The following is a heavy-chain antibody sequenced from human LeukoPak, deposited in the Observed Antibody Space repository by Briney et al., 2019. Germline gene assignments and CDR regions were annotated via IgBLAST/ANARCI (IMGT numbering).Heavy chain of an antibody. J-gene: IGHJ4*02. Sequence: ASVKVSCKASGGTFSSYATSWVRQAPGQGLEWMGRIIPIFGTANYAQKFQGRVTITTDESTSTAYMELSSLRSEDTAVYYCASEYSGYDDYFDYWGQGTLVTVSS. CDR2: IIPIFGTA. D-gene: IGHD5-12*01. V-gene: IGHV1-69*05. CDR1: GGTFSSYA. CDR3: ASEYSGYDDYFDY.